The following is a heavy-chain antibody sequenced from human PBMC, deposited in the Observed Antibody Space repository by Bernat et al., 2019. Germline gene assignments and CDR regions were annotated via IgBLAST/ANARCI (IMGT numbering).Heavy chain of an antibody. Sequence: EVQLVESGGGLVKPGGSLRLSCAASGFTFSNAWMNWVRQAPGKGLEWVGRIKSKTDGGTTDYAAPVKGRFTISRDDSKNTLYLQMNSLKTEDTAVYYCTTDFNDSSSYYYVAFDIWGQGTMVTVSS. CDR2: IKSKTDGGTT. V-gene: IGHV3-15*07. CDR1: GFTFSNAW. CDR3: TTDFNDSSSYYYVAFDI. J-gene: IGHJ3*02. D-gene: IGHD3-22*01.